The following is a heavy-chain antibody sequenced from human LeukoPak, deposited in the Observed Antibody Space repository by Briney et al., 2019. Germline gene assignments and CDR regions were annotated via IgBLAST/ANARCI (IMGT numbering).Heavy chain of an antibody. CDR1: GYSFASYG. CDR3: ARDFYSGGDCFDP. Sequence: ASVKVSCKASGYSFASYGISWVRQAPGQGLEWMGWISTSNGRTYYAQKFQDRVTMTTETSTSSAYVELTTLRYDDTAFYYCARDFYSGGDCFDPWGQGTLVTVSS. V-gene: IGHV1-18*01. J-gene: IGHJ5*02. CDR2: ISTSNGRT. D-gene: IGHD2-21*01.